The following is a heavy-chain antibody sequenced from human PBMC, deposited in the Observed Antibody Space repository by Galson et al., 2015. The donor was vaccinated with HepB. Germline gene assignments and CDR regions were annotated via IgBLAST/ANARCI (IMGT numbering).Heavy chain of an antibody. J-gene: IGHJ4*02. D-gene: IGHD6-13*01. V-gene: IGHV1-69*04. CDR2: IIPILGIA. CDR1: GGTFSSYT. CDR3: ARDGGPVGGQQLVYFDY. Sequence: SVKVSCKASGGTFSSYTISWVRQAPGQGLEWMGRIIPILGIANYAQKFQGRVTITADKSTSTAYMELSSLRSEDTAVYYCARDGGPVGGQQLVYFDYWGQGTLVTVSS.